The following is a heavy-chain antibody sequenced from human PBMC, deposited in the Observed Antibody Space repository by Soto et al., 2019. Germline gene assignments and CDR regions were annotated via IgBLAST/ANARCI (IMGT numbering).Heavy chain of an antibody. D-gene: IGHD6-13*01. CDR3: ARVQGIAAAGTLGY. V-gene: IGHV3-30-3*01. Sequence: QVQLVESGGGVVQPGRSLRLSCAASGFTFSSYAMHWVRQAPGKGREWVAVISYDGSKKYYADDVKGRFTISRDNSKNTLYLQMNSLRAEDTAVYYCARVQGIAAAGTLGYWGQGTLVTVSS. J-gene: IGHJ4*02. CDR2: ISYDGSKK. CDR1: GFTFSSYA.